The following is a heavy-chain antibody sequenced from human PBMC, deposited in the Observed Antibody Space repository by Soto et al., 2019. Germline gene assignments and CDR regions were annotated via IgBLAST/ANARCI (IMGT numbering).Heavy chain of an antibody. CDR1: GCSLSTSGMC. D-gene: IGHD3-9*01. V-gene: IGHV2-70*01. CDR2: IDWDDDK. CDR3: ARIRSYYDILTGTYYYYGMDV. Sequence: SCPTLVNPTQTLTLTCTFSGCSLSTSGMCXSWIRQPPGKALEWLALIDWDDDKYYSTSLKTRLTISKDTSKNQLVLTMTNMDPVDTATYYCARIRSYYDILTGTYYYYGMDVWLQRPTVTVCS. J-gene: IGHJ6*02.